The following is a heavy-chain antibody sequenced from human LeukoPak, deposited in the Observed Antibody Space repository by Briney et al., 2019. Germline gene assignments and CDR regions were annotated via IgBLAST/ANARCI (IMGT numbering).Heavy chain of an antibody. CDR1: GFTFSSNW. V-gene: IGHV3-7*05. Sequence: GGSLRLSCAASGFTFSSNWMTWVRQAPGKGLEWVANIKQDGSEKYYVDSVKGRFTISRDNAKNSLYLEMNSLKTEDTAVYYCTTDLSRLLWFGELDAFDIWGQGTMVTVSS. D-gene: IGHD3-10*01. CDR3: TTDLSRLLWFGELDAFDI. CDR2: IKQDGSEK. J-gene: IGHJ3*02.